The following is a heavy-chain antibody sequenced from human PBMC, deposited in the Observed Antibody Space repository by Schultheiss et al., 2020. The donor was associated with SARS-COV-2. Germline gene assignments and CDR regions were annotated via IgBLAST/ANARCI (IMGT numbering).Heavy chain of an antibody. CDR3: ARESWIQLWLGRVGRPFDY. CDR1: GGSFSGYY. V-gene: IGHV4-34*01. Sequence: GSLRLSCAVYGGSFSGYYWSWIRQPPGKGLEWIGEINHSGSTNYNPSLKSRVTISVDTSKNQFSLKLSSVTAADTAVYYCARESWIQLWLGRVGRPFDYWGQGTLVTVSS. D-gene: IGHD5-18*01. J-gene: IGHJ4*02. CDR2: INHSGST.